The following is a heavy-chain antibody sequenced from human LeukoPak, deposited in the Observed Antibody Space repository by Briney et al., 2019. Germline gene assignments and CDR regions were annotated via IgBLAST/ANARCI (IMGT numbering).Heavy chain of an antibody. CDR2: INHSGST. J-gene: IGHJ4*02. CDR3: ARGRNYDYVWGSYRYTKHFDY. D-gene: IGHD3-16*02. Sequence: SQTLSLTCAVYGGSFSGYYWSWIRQPPGKGLEWIGEINHSGSTNYNPSLKRRVTISVDTSKNQFSLKLSSVTAADTAVYYCARGRNYDYVWGSYRYTKHFDYWGQGTLVTVSS. CDR1: GGSFSGYY. V-gene: IGHV4-34*01.